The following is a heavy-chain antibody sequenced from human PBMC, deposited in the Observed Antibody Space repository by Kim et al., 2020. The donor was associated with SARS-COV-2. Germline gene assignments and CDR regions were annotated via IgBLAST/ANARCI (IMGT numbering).Heavy chain of an antibody. CDR2: ISYDGSNK. D-gene: IGHD1-26*01. CDR3: AKGGHIVGATRFF. Sequence: GGSLRLSCAASGFTFSSYGMHWVRQAPGKGLEWVAVISYDGSNKYYADSVKGRFTISRDNSKNTLYLQMNSLRAEDTAVYYCAKGGHIVGATRFFWGQGTLVTVSS. V-gene: IGHV3-30*18. J-gene: IGHJ4*02. CDR1: GFTFSSYG.